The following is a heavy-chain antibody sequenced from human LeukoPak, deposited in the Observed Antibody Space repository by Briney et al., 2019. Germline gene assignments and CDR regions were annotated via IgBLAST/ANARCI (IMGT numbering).Heavy chain of an antibody. CDR3: ARSAGAIVLLPLRY. CDR2: ISAYNGNT. V-gene: IGHV1-18*01. J-gene: IGHJ4*03. D-gene: IGHD2/OR15-2a*01. Sequence: ASVKVSCKASGYTFTSYGISWVRQAPGQALEWMGWISAYNGNTNYAQKLQGRVTMTADTSTSTAYMELRSLRSEDTSVYYCARSAGAIVLLPLRYWGEVALVSVS. CDR1: GYTFTSYG.